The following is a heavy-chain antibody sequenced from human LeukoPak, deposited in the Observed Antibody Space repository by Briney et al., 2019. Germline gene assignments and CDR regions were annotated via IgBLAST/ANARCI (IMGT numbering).Heavy chain of an antibody. CDR1: GFTFTSHW. CDR3: ASVFDS. Sequence: GGSLRLSCAASGFTFTSHWMHWVRHAPGKGLVWVSGINGLGTATYYADSVKGRLTISRDNAKNTVSLQMNSLSAEDTAVYYCASVFDSWGQGFLVTVSS. V-gene: IGHV3-74*01. J-gene: IGHJ4*02. CDR2: INGLGTAT.